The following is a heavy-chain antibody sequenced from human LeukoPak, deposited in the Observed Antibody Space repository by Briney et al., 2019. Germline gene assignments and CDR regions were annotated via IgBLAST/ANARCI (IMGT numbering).Heavy chain of an antibody. J-gene: IGHJ4*02. V-gene: IGHV3-64D*06. CDR1: GFTFSSSA. Sequence: GGSLRLSCAASGFTFSSSAMSWVRQAPGKGLEYVSAISSNGGSTYYADSVKGRFTISRDNSKNTLYLQMSSLRAEDTAVYYCVKDFSPGGGSGALDYWGQGTLVTVSS. CDR3: VKDFSPGGGSGALDY. CDR2: ISSNGGST. D-gene: IGHD6-19*01.